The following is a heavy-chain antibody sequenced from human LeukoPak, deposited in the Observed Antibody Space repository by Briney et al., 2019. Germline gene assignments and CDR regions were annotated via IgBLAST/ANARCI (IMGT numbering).Heavy chain of an antibody. CDR3: ARHGLGSGSYIAPDYYYYMDV. Sequence: ASVKVSCKASGYTFTSYGISWVRQAPGQGLEWMGWISAYNGNTNYAQKLQGRVTMTTDTSTSTAYMELRSLRSDDTAVYYCARHGLGSGSYIAPDYYYYMDVWGKGTTVTISS. V-gene: IGHV1-18*01. CDR2: ISAYNGNT. CDR1: GYTFTSYG. D-gene: IGHD3-10*01. J-gene: IGHJ6*03.